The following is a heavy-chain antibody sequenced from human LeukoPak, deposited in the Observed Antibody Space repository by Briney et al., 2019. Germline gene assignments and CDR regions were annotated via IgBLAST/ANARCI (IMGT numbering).Heavy chain of an antibody. CDR1: GYTFTSYD. V-gene: IGHV1-8*01. CDR3: ARDRKWEPQQPDAFDI. CDR2: MNTNSGNT. J-gene: IGHJ3*02. D-gene: IGHD1-26*01. Sequence: GSSVKVSCKASGYTFTSYDINWVRQATGQGHEWMGWMNTNSGNTGYAQKFQGRVTMTRNTSITTAYMELSSLRSEDTAVYYCARDRKWEPQQPDAFDIWGQGTMVTVSS.